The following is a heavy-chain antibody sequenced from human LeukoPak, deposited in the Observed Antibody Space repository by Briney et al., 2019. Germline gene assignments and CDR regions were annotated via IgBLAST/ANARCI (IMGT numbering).Heavy chain of an antibody. D-gene: IGHD5-24*01. CDR2: IYTSGST. J-gene: IGHJ6*02. CDR3: ARERPLQTDYYYGMDV. CDR1: GGSISSYY. Sequence: SETLSLTCTVSGGSISSYYWSWIRQPAGKGLEWIGRIYTSGSTNYNPSLKSRVTMSVDTSKNQFSLKLSSVTAADTAVYYCARERPLQTDYYYGMDVWGQGTTVTVSS. V-gene: IGHV4-4*07.